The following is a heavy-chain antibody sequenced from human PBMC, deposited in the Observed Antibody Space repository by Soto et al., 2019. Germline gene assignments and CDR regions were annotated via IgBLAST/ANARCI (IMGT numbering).Heavy chain of an antibody. Sequence: PSETLSLTCTVSGGSISSGDYYWSWIRQPPGNGLEWIGYIYYSGSTYYNPSFKSRVTISVETSKNQFSLKLSSVTAADTAVYYCATDPSSRWYVGGWYDPWGQGTLVTVSS. D-gene: IGHD6-13*01. V-gene: IGHV4-30-4*01. CDR1: GGSISSGDYY. CDR2: IYYSGST. CDR3: ATDPSSRWYVGGWYDP. J-gene: IGHJ5*02.